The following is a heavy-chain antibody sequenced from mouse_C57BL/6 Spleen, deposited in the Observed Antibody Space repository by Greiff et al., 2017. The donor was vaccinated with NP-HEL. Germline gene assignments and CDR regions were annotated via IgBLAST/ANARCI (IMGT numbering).Heavy chain of an antibody. D-gene: IGHD2-4*01. Sequence: VQRVESGPGLVQPSQSLSITCTVSGFSLTSYGVHWVRQSPGKGLEWLGVIWSGGSTDYNAAFISRLSISKDNSKSQVFFKMNSLQADDTAIYYCARYDYDGGYAMDYWGQGTSVTVSS. J-gene: IGHJ4*01. V-gene: IGHV2-2*01. CDR3: ARYDYDGGYAMDY. CDR2: IWSGGST. CDR1: GFSLTSYG.